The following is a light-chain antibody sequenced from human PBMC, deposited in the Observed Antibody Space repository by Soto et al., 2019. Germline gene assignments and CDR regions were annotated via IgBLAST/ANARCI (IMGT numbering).Light chain of an antibody. J-gene: IGKJ2*01. Sequence: EIVMTQSPATLSVSPGERATLSCRASQSVSSNLAWYQQKPGQAPRLLIYGASTRATGIPARFSGSGSGTEFALTISSLQSEDFAVSYCQQYNNWPRTFGQGTKVDNK. CDR3: QQYNNWPRT. V-gene: IGKV3-15*01. CDR1: QSVSSN. CDR2: GAS.